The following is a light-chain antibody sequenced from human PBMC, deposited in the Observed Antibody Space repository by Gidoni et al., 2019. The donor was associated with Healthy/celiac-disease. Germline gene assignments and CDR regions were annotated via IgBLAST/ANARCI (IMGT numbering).Light chain of an antibody. V-gene: IGKV3-11*01. CDR2: DAS. J-gene: IGKJ3*01. CDR3: QQRSNWPPVFT. CDR1: QSVSSY. Sequence: EIVLTQSPATLSLSPGKRATLSCRASQSVSSYLAWYQQKPGQAPRLLIYDASNRATGIPARFSGSGSGTDCTLTISSLEPEDFAVYYCQQRSNWPPVFTFGPGTKVDIK.